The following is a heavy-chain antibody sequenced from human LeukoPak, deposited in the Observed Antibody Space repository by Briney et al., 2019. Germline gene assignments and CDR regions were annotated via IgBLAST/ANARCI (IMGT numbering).Heavy chain of an antibody. J-gene: IGHJ4*02. V-gene: IGHV1-8*01. CDR3: ARGFRSFGLFSPLNIAAAGSSHFDY. D-gene: IGHD6-13*01. CDR2: MNPNSGNT. Sequence: ASVKVSCKASGYTFTSYDINWVRQATGQGLEWMGWMNPNSGNTGYAQKFQGRVTMTRNTSISTAYMELSSLRSGDTAVYYCARGFRSFGLFSPLNIAAAGSSHFDYWGQGTLVTVSS. CDR1: GYTFTSYD.